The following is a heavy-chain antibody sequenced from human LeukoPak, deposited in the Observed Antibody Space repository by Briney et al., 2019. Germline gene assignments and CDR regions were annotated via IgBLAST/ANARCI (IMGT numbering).Heavy chain of an antibody. CDR3: ARDRGSWYSGFDY. D-gene: IGHD6-13*01. CDR1: GFTYNSYT. Sequence: GGSLRLSCVASGFTYNSYTMSWVRQAPGKGLEWVSAIGGSGDDTYYADSVKGRFTISRDNSKNTLYLQMNSLRAEDTAVYYCARDRGSWYSGFDYWGQGTLVTVSS. CDR2: IGGSGDDT. J-gene: IGHJ4*02. V-gene: IGHV3-23*01.